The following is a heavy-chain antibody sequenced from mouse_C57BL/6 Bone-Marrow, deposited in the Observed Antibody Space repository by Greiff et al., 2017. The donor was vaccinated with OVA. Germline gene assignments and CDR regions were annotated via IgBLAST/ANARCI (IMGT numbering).Heavy chain of an antibody. CDR3: ARRPTTVVAENYAMDY. V-gene: IGHV1-72*01. CDR1: GYTFTSYW. J-gene: IGHJ4*01. CDR2: IDPNSGGT. Sequence: VQLQQSGAELVKPGASVKLSCKASGYTFTSYWMHWVKQRPGRGLEWIGRIDPNSGGTKYNEKFKSKATLTVDKPSSTAYMQLSSLTSEDSAVYYCARRPTTVVAENYAMDYWGQGTSVTVSS. D-gene: IGHD1-1*01.